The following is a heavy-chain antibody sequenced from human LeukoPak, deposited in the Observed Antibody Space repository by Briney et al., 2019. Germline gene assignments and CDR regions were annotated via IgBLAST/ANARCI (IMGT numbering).Heavy chain of an antibody. Sequence: ASVKVSCKASGYTFTSYGISWVRQAPGQGLEWMGWISAYNGNTNYAQKLQGRVTMTTDTSTSTAYMELRSLRSDDTAVYYCARVVDSSGLFHYYYYMDVWGKGTTVTVSS. CDR1: GYTFTSYG. CDR2: ISAYNGNT. CDR3: ARVVDSSGLFHYYYYMDV. D-gene: IGHD6-19*01. J-gene: IGHJ6*03. V-gene: IGHV1-18*01.